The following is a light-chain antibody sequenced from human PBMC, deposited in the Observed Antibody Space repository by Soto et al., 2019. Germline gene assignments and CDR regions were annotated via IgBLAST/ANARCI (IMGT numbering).Light chain of an antibody. CDR3: QQYYSYPRT. CDR1: QRMTSW. Sequence: GDRVTITCRASQRMTSWLAWYQQKPGKAPKLLIYAASTLQSGVPSRFSGSGSGTDFTLTISCLQSEDFATYYCQQYYSYPRTFGQGTKVDIK. J-gene: IGKJ1*01. V-gene: IGKV1-8*01. CDR2: AAS.